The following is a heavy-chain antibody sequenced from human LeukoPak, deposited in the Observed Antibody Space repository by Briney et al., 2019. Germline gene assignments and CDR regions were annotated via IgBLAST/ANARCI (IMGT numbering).Heavy chain of an antibody. D-gene: IGHD3-16*01. J-gene: IGHJ4*02. CDR1: DDSISDYY. CDR3: TRGAGWLIDY. Sequence: SEILSLTCTVSDDSISDYYRGWIRQPPGKGLEWIGYFHNSGTSTYNPSLKSRVTISADTSKNQFSLKLNSLTTADTAVYCCTRGAGWLIDYWGQGTLVTVSS. V-gene: IGHV4-59*01. CDR2: FHNSGTS.